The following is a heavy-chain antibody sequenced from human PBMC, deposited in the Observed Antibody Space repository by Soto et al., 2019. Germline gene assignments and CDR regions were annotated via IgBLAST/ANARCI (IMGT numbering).Heavy chain of an antibody. V-gene: IGHV4-39*01. CDR2: IYYSGST. D-gene: IGHD1-7*01. J-gene: IGHJ4*02. Sequence: QLQLQESGPGLVKPSETLSLTCTVSGGSISSSSYYWGWIRQPPGKGLEWIGSIYYSGSTYYNPSLKSRVTISVDTSKNQFSLKLSSVTAADTAVYYCARPSGNWSYDFDYWGQGTLVTVSS. CDR3: ARPSGNWSYDFDY. CDR1: GGSISSSSYY.